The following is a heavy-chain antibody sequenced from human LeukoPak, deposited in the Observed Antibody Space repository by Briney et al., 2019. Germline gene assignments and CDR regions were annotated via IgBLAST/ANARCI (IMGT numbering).Heavy chain of an antibody. CDR3: TTSIVGATAC. CDR1: GFNFTNTW. V-gene: IGHV3-15*01. Sequence: GGSLRLSCATSGFNFTNTWVTWVCQAPGKGLEWVGRIKSETDGGTIHYGAPVKGRFIISRDDSKNTVGLQMNSLKTEDTGVYYCTTSIVGATACWGQGTLVIVSS. D-gene: IGHD1-26*01. CDR2: IKSETDGGTI. J-gene: IGHJ4*02.